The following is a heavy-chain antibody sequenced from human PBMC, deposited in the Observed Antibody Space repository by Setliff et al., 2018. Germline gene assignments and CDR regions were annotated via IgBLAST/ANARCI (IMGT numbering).Heavy chain of an antibody. CDR1: GDSISSDDYY. CDR2: IYIGGSA. V-gene: IGHV4-61*09. J-gene: IGHJ3*02. Sequence: PSETLSLTCTVSGDSISSDDYYWGWIRQPAGKGLEWIGHIYIGGSANYNPSLKSRVTISVDTSKNKFSLKLSSVTAADTAVYYCARRRTALAFDIWGQGTMVTVSS. D-gene: IGHD5-18*01. CDR3: ARRRTALAFDI.